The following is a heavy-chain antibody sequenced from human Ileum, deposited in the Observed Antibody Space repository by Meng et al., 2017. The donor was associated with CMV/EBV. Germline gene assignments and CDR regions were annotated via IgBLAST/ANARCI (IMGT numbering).Heavy chain of an antibody. CDR3: ARAAARGVPVDL. Sequence: QSQLQLSGPRLLQPSETLSLTCTVTGGSLTSYYWTWIRQPAGKGLEWIGRIHPTGTTDDNPSLRSRVSMSLDKSKNQFSLKLTSVTAADTAVYYCARAAARGVPVDLWGQGTLVTVSS. J-gene: IGHJ5*02. CDR2: IHPTGTT. V-gene: IGHV4-4*07. CDR1: GGSLTSYY. D-gene: IGHD3-10*01.